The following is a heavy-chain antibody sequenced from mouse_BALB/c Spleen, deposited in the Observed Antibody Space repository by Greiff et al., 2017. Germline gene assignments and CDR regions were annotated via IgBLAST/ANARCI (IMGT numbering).Heavy chain of an antibody. CDR3: ARQGGAAWFAY. J-gene: IGHJ3*01. CDR1: GFTFSSYA. D-gene: IGHD6-1*01. Sequence: DVQLVESGGGLVKPGGSLKLSCAASGFTFSSYAMSWVRQTPEKRLEWVASISSGGGSTYYPDTVKGRFTISRDNAKNTLYLQMSSLKSEDTAMYYCARQGGAAWFAYWGQGTLVTVSA. CDR2: ISSGGGST. V-gene: IGHV5-12-1*01.